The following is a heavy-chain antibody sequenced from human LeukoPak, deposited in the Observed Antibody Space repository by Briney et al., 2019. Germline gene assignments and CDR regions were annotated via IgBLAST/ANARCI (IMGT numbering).Heavy chain of an antibody. Sequence: GASVKVSCKASGYTFTGYYMHWVRQAPGQGLEWMGWINPNSGGTNYAQKFQGRVTMTRDTSISTAYMELSRLRSDDTAVYYCARDLGWQWLVLSNAVDIWGQGTMVTVSS. J-gene: IGHJ3*02. CDR3: ARDLGWQWLVLSNAVDI. CDR1: GYTFTGYY. D-gene: IGHD6-19*01. V-gene: IGHV1-2*02. CDR2: INPNSGGT.